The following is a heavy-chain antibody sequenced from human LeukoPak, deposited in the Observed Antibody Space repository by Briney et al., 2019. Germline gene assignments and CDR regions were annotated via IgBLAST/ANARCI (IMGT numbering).Heavy chain of an antibody. V-gene: IGHV3-7*03. CDR1: GITFSSYW. CDR2: IKQDGSEI. CDR3: ARDKVSGPTLLDY. D-gene: IGHD3-10*01. Sequence: GGSLRLSCATSGITFSSYWMSWVRQVPGKGLEWVANIKQDGSEIYYVDSVKGRFTISRDNAKNSLFLQMNSLRADDTAVYYCARDKVSGPTLLDYWGQGTLVTVSS. J-gene: IGHJ4*02.